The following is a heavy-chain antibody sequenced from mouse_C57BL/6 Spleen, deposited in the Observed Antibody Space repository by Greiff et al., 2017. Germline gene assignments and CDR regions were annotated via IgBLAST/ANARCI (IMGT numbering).Heavy chain of an antibody. CDR3: ARRDYYSNLMGY. CDR1: GYTFTSYW. D-gene: IGHD2-5*01. CDR2: IDPSDSYT. Sequence: QVQLQQPGAELVMPGASVKLSCKASGYTFTSYWMHWVKQRPGQGLEWIGEIDPSDSYTNYNQKFKGKSTLTVDKSSSPAYMQLSSLTSEDSAVYYCARRDYYSNLMGYWGQGTSVTVSS. J-gene: IGHJ4*01. V-gene: IGHV1-69*01.